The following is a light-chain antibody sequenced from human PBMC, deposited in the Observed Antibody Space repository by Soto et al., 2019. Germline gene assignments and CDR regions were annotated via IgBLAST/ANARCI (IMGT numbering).Light chain of an antibody. CDR1: SSDVGGYNY. CDR2: EVN. J-gene: IGLJ1*01. V-gene: IGLV2-8*01. CDR3: SSYVSGNNFV. Sequence: QSALTQPPSASGSPGQSVTISCTGTSSDVGGYNYVSWYQQHPGKAPKLMIYEVNKRPSGVPDRFSGSKSSNTGSLTVSVLQAEDEADYYCSSYVSGNNFVFGTGTKVTVL.